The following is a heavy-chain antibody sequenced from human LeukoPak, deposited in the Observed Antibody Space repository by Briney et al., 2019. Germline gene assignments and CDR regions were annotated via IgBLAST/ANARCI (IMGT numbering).Heavy chain of an antibody. CDR3: ARQYCSGGSCYSDY. Sequence: NAGESLTISCKGSGYSFTSYWIGWVRQMPGKGLEWMGIIYPGDSDTRYSPSIQGQVTISADKSISTAYLQWSSLKASDTAMYYCARQYCSGGSCYSDYWGQGTLVTVSS. CDR1: GYSFTSYW. J-gene: IGHJ4*02. V-gene: IGHV5-51*01. CDR2: IYPGDSDT. D-gene: IGHD2-15*01.